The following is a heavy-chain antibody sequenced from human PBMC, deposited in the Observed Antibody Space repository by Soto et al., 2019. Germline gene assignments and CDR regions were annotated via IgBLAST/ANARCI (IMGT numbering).Heavy chain of an antibody. CDR2: ISAYNGNT. CDR1: GYTFRNYG. D-gene: IGHD6-6*01. CDR3: ARDGRQFVRSSENFDV. Sequence: QVQLVQSGAELKKPGASVKVSCKASGYTFRNYGINWVRQAPGQGLEWMGWISAYNGNTKYAQKFKGRVTMATDTPTSTAYTELRSLKSDDTAVYYCARDGRQFVRSSENFDVWGQGTTVTVSA. J-gene: IGHJ3*01. V-gene: IGHV1-18*01.